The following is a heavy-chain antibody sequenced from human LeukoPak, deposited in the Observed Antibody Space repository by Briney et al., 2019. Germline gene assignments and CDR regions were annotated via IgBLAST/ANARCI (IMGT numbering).Heavy chain of an antibody. Sequence: TGGSLRLSCAASGFTFSSYSMNWVRQAPGKGLEWVSSISSSSSSYIYYADSVKGRFTISRDNAKNSLYLQMNSLRAEDTAVYYCASSPPFRALGYCTNGVCPDAFDIWGQGTMVTVSS. CDR2: ISSSSSSYI. CDR3: ASSPPFRALGYCTNGVCPDAFDI. D-gene: IGHD2-8*01. CDR1: GFTFSSYS. V-gene: IGHV3-21*01. J-gene: IGHJ3*02.